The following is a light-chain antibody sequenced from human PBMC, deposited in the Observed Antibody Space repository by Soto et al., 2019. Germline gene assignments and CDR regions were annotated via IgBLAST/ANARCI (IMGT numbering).Light chain of an antibody. CDR3: QQYGSSPPFP. V-gene: IGKV3-20*01. CDR2: GAS. CDR1: QSVSSSY. Sequence: EIVLTQSPGTLSLSPGERATLSCRASQSVSSSYLAWYQQKPGQAPRLLIYGASSRATGIPDRFSGSGSGTDFTLTISRLEPEDFAVYYCQQYGSSPPFPFGGGTKVEL. J-gene: IGKJ4*01.